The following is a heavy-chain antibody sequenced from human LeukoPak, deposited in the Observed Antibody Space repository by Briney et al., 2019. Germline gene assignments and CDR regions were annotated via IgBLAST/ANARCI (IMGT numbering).Heavy chain of an antibody. CDR3: AKGVSSVVYALNWFDP. Sequence: GGSLRLSCAASGFTFSSYAMSWVRQAPGKGLEWVSAISGSGGSTYYADSVKGRFAISRDNSKNTLYLQMNSLRAEDTAVYYCAKGVSSVVYALNWFDPWGQGTLVTLSS. D-gene: IGHD2-8*02. CDR2: ISGSGGST. V-gene: IGHV3-23*01. J-gene: IGHJ5*02. CDR1: GFTFSSYA.